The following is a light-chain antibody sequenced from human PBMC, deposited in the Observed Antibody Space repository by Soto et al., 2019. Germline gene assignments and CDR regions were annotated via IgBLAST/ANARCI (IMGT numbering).Light chain of an antibody. CDR2: ADN. Sequence: QSVLTQPPSVSGAPGQRVTISCTGSSSNLGAGYHVHWYQQVPGTAPKLLIYADNNRPSGVPVRFSGSKSGTSASLAITGLQAEDEADYYCQSYDSALSGSWVFGAGTKVTVL. V-gene: IGLV1-40*01. CDR1: SSNLGAGYH. J-gene: IGLJ3*02. CDR3: QSYDSALSGSWV.